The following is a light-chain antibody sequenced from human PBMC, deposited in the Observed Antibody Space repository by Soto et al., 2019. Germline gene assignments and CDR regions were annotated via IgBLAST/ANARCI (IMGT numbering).Light chain of an antibody. V-gene: IGLV4-69*01. CDR2: LNSDGSH. J-gene: IGLJ3*02. CDR1: SGHSSYA. CDR3: QTWDTGIRV. Sequence: QSVLTQPPSASASLGASVKLTCTLSSGHSSYAIAWHQQQPEKGPRFLMKLNSDGSHSKGDGIPDRFSGSSSGTERYLTISSLQSEDEADYYCQTWDTGIRVFGGGTKLTVL.